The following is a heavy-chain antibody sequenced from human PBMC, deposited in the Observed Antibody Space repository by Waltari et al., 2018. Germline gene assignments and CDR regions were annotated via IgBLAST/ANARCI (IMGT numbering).Heavy chain of an antibody. V-gene: IGHV1-2*02. CDR1: GYTFTGYY. CDR3: ATAPDAFQIIN. CDR2: INPNSGGK. J-gene: IGHJ4*02. D-gene: IGHD2-2*01. Sequence: QVQLVQSGAEVKKPGASVKVSCKASGYTFTGYYMHWVRQAPGQGLEWMGWINPNSGGKNYAQKFQGRVTMTRDTSISTAYMELSRLISDDSAMYYCATAPDAFQIINWGQGTLVTVSS.